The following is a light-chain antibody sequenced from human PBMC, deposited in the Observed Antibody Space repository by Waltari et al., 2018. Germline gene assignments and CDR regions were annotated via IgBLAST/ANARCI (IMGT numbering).Light chain of an antibody. Sequence: QSALTQPASVSGSPGQSITISCTGGTSDIGKYNLVSWYMQNPGKAPKVLIYEVTRRPSGIPDLFPGSKSGNAASLTISGLQVEDEADYYCCSYAGRSSMIFGGGTKVTVV. J-gene: IGLJ2*01. CDR2: EVT. V-gene: IGLV2-23*02. CDR3: CSYAGRSSMI. CDR1: TSDIGKYNL.